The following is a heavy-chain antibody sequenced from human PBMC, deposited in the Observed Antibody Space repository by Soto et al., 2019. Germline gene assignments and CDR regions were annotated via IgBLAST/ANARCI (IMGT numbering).Heavy chain of an antibody. D-gene: IGHD1-7*01. CDR3: ASRDPGTSVDY. CDR1: GGSFTSNNW. J-gene: IGHJ4*02. Sequence: LSLTCAVSGGSFTSNNWWAWVRQPPGQGLEWIGEIYRTGSTNYNPSLKSRVTISLDKSENQFSLKVTSLTAADTAVYYCASRDPGTSVDYWGQGTLVTVSS. CDR2: IYRTGST. V-gene: IGHV4-4*02.